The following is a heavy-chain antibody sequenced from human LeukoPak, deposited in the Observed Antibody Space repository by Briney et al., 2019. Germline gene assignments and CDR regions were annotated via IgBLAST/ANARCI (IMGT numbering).Heavy chain of an antibody. CDR2: IYYSGST. J-gene: IGHJ5*02. V-gene: IGHV4-59*01. D-gene: IGHD3-16*01. CDR3: ARAPGGENWFDP. Sequence: SETLSLTCTVSGGSISSYYWSWIRQPPGKGLEWIGYIYYSGSTSYNPSLKSRVTISLDTSKNQFSLKLSSVTAADTAVYYCARAPGGENWFDPWGQGTLVTVSS. CDR1: GGSISSYY.